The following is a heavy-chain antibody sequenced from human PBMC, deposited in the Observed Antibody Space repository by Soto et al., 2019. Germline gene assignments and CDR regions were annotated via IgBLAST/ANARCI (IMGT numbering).Heavy chain of an antibody. D-gene: IGHD4-17*01. J-gene: IGHJ6*02. Sequence: EVQLVESGGGLVKPGGSLRLSCAASGFTFSSYSMNWVRQAPGKGLEWVSSISSSSSYIYYADSVKGRFTISRDNAKNSLYLQMNSLRAEDTAVYYCARAYGDYGGYYYYGMAVWGQGTTVTVSS. CDR2: ISSSSSYI. CDR3: ARAYGDYGGYYYYGMAV. V-gene: IGHV3-21*01. CDR1: GFTFSSYS.